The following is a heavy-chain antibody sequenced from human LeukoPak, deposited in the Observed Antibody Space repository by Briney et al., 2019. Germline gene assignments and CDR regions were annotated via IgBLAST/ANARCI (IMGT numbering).Heavy chain of an antibody. D-gene: IGHD4-17*01. CDR1: GFNFNGHG. V-gene: IGHV3-48*01. J-gene: IGHJ4*02. CDR3: ARVRGPTVTTMYFDY. CDR2: ISPGSTTI. Sequence: TGGSLRLSCAASGFNFNGHGMIWVRQAPGKGLEWISYISPGSTTINSADSVKDRFTTSRDKAKSSLFLQMNSLRAEDTAVYYCARVRGPTVTTMYFDYWGQGTLVTVPS.